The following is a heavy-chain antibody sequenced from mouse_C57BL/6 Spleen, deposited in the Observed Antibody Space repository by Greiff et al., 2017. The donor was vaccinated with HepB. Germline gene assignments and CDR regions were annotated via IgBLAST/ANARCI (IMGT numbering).Heavy chain of an antibody. CDR1: GYTFTSYW. CDR3: ARRGIYWWFAY. D-gene: IGHD1-1*01. CDR2: IYPGSGST. V-gene: IGHV1-55*01. J-gene: IGHJ3*01. Sequence: QVQLQQPGAELVKPGASVKMSCKASGYTFTSYWITWVKQSPAQGLEWIGDIYPGSGSTNYNEKFKSKATLTVDTSSSTAYMQLSSLTSEDSAVYYCARRGIYWWFAYWGQGTLVTVSA.